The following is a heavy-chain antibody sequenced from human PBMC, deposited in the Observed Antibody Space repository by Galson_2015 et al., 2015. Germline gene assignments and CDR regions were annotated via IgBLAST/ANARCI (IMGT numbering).Heavy chain of an antibody. CDR2: IIPIFGTA. Sequence: SVKVSCKASGGTFSSYAISWVRQAPGQGLEWMGGIIPIFGTANYAQKFQGRVTITADESTSTAYMELSSLRSEDTAVYYCARGWRYCSSTSCYYYYYYYMDVWGKGTTVTV. D-gene: IGHD2-2*01. V-gene: IGHV1-69*13. J-gene: IGHJ6*03. CDR1: GGTFSSYA. CDR3: ARGWRYCSSTSCYYYYYYYMDV.